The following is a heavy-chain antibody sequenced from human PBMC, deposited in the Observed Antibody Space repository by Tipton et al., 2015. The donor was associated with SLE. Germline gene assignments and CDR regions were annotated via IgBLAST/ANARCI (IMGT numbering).Heavy chain of an antibody. D-gene: IGHD6-13*01. CDR3: AKDRISSWYAEYFQH. CDR1: GFTFSSYA. J-gene: IGHJ1*01. Sequence: SLRLSCAASGFTFSSYAMSWVRQAPGKGLERVSAISGSGGSTYYADSVKGRFTISRDNSKNTLYLQMNSLRAEDTAVYYCAKDRISSWYAEYFQHWGQGTLVTVSS. V-gene: IGHV3-23*01. CDR2: ISGSGGST.